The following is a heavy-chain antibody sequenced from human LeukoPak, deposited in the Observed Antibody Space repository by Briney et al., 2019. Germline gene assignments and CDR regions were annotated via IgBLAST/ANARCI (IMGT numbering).Heavy chain of an antibody. CDR3: AKIFHTDGYYLGEHLFDA. CDR1: GFTFNNYA. CDR2: IIGSGGST. J-gene: IGHJ5*02. Sequence: GGSLRLSCAASGFTFNNYAMSWVRQAPGKGRECLSAIIGSGGSTTDADSVKGRFTTSRDNSKSTLYLQMNSLRAEDTAIYYCAKIFHTDGYYLGEHLFDAWGQGTLVTVSS. V-gene: IGHV3-23*01. D-gene: IGHD3-22*01.